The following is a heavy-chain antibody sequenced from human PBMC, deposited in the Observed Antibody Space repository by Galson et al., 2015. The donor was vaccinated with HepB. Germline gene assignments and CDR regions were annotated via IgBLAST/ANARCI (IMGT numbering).Heavy chain of an antibody. V-gene: IGHV3-30*18. J-gene: IGHJ4*02. Sequence: SLRLSCAASGFTFSSYGMHWVRQAPGKGLEWVAVISYDGSNKYYADSVKGRFTVSRDNSKNTLYLQMNSLRAEDTAVYYCAKVLIGYCSSTSCPTAFDYWGQGTLVTVSS. CDR3: AKVLIGYCSSTSCPTAFDY. CDR2: ISYDGSNK. CDR1: GFTFSSYG. D-gene: IGHD2-2*01.